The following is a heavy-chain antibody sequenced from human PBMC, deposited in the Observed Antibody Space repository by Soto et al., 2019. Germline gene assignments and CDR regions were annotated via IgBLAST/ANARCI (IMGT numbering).Heavy chain of an antibody. CDR1: GFTFSSYA. Sequence: PGGSLRLSCAASGFTFSSYAMHWVRQAPGKGLEWVAVISYDGSNKYYADSVKGRFTISRDNSKNTLYLQMNSLRAEDTAVYYCARASSSGWVFDYWGQGTLVTVSS. CDR3: ARASSSGWVFDY. V-gene: IGHV3-30-3*01. J-gene: IGHJ4*02. CDR2: ISYDGSNK. D-gene: IGHD6-19*01.